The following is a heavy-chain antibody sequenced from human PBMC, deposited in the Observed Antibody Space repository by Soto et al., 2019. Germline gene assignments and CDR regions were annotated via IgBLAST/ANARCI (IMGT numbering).Heavy chain of an antibody. CDR2: ISGSGGST. CDR1: GFTFSSYA. CDR3: ANPYYYGSGSYYDIRFDY. D-gene: IGHD3-10*01. V-gene: IGHV3-23*01. J-gene: IGHJ4*02. Sequence: GGSLRLSCAASGFTFSSYAMSWVRQAPGKGLEWVSAISGSGGSTYYADSVKGRFTISRDNSKNTLYLQMNSLRAEDTAVYYCANPYYYGSGSYYDIRFDYWGQGTLVTVSS.